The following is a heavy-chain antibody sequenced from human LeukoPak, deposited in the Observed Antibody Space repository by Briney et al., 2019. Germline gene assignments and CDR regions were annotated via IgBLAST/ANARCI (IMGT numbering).Heavy chain of an antibody. V-gene: IGHV4-30-4*01. Sequence: SETLSLTCTVSGGSISSGDYYWSWIRQPPGKGLEWIGYIYYSGSTYYNPSLKSRVTISVDTSKNQFSLKLSSVTAADTAVYYCARHLIYDFWSGYYPYHYYYGMDVWGQGTTVTVSS. CDR2: IYYSGST. CDR1: GGSISSGDYY. J-gene: IGHJ6*02. D-gene: IGHD3-3*01. CDR3: ARHLIYDFWSGYYPYHYYYGMDV.